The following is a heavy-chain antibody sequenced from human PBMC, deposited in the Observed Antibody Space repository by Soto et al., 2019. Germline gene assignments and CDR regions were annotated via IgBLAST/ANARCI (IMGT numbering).Heavy chain of an antibody. D-gene: IGHD6-13*01. V-gene: IGHV3-30*18. CDR2: ISYDGSNK. Sequence: QVQLVESGGGVVQPGRSLRLSCPASGFTFSSYGMHWVRQAPGKGLEWVAIISYDGSNKYYADSVKGRFTISRDNCKNTLYLQMNSLRAEDTAAYYCAKETSGYSSNWSYYYNMDVWGQGTTVTVSS. CDR3: AKETSGYSSNWSYYYNMDV. J-gene: IGHJ6*02. CDR1: GFTFSSYG.